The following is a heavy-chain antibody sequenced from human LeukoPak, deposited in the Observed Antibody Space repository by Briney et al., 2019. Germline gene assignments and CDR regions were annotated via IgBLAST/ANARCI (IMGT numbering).Heavy chain of an antibody. V-gene: IGHV1-46*01. CDR2: ISPSASST. D-gene: IGHD4-23*01. CDR1: GYTSTNCY. Sequence: ASVKLSCKASGYTSTNCYIHWVRQAPGHGLEWKGIISPSASSTRYAQKFQDRVTMTRDTSTSTVYMELSSLSCDDTAMYSWAREVIVTPRRTFNTACWGPGSLVTVSS. CDR3: AREVIVTPRRTFNTAC. J-gene: IGHJ4*02.